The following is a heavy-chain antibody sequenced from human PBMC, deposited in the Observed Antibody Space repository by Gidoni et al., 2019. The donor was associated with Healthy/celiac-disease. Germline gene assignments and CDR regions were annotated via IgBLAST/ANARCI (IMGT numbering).Heavy chain of an antibody. CDR1: GGPFSSYA. CDR2: IIPILGIA. CDR3: ARESVDILTGYSPVGAFDI. V-gene: IGHV1-69*04. J-gene: IGHJ3*02. Sequence: QVQLVQSGAEVKKPGSSVKVSCKASGGPFSSYAISWVRQAPGQGLEWMGRIIPILGIANYAQKFQGRVTITADKSTSTAYMELSSLRSEDTAVYYCARESVDILTGYSPVGAFDIWGQGTMVTVSS. D-gene: IGHD3-9*01.